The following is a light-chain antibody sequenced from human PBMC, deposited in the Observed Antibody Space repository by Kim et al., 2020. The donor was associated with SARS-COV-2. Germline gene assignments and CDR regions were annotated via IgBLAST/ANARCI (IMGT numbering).Light chain of an antibody. V-gene: IGKV1-6*01. CDR3: LQDYNFPYT. CDR1: QGIRND. J-gene: IGKJ2*01. CDR2: AAS. Sequence: AIQMTQSPSSLSASVGDRVTIPCRASQGIRNDLGWYQQKPGQAPKLMISAASSLQSGVPSRFSGSGSGTDFTLTISSLQPEDFATYYFLQDYNFPYTCGRGKGVEIK.